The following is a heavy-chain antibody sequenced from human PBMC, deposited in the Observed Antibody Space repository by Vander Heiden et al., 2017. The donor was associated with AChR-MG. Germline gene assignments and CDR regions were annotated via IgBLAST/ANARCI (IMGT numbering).Heavy chain of an antibody. Sequence: QVQLQASGPGLVKPSETLSLTCTVSGDSMGNSYWSWIRQCAGKRLEWIGRVYSSGSTNDNPSLKSRVTMSVDTSKNQFPLKFNAVTAADTAVYYCARGGAARWFDPWGQGTLVTVSS. J-gene: IGHJ5*02. CDR3: ARGGAARWFDP. CDR2: VYSSGST. D-gene: IGHD6-13*01. CDR1: GDSMGNSY. V-gene: IGHV4-4*07.